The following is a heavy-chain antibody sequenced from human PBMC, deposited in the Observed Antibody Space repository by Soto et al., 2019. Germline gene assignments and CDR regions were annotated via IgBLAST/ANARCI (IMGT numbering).Heavy chain of an antibody. Sequence: ASVNVSCKASGYTFTGYYMHWVRQAPGQGLEWMGWINPNSGGTNYAQKFQGWVTMTRDTSISTAYMELSRLRSDDTAVYYCARLRVIGYCSGGSCSPAFDIWGQGTMVTVSS. CDR2: INPNSGGT. J-gene: IGHJ3*02. CDR1: GYTFTGYY. CDR3: ARLRVIGYCSGGSCSPAFDI. D-gene: IGHD2-15*01. V-gene: IGHV1-2*04.